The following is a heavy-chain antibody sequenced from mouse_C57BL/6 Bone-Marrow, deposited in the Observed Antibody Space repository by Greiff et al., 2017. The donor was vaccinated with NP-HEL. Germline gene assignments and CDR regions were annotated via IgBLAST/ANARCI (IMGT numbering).Heavy chain of an antibody. D-gene: IGHD1-1*02. V-gene: IGHV6-6*01. CDR3: TRLLSSYWYFDV. J-gene: IGHJ1*03. Sequence: EVMLVESGGGLVQPGGSMKLSCAASGFTFSDAWMDWVRQSPEKGLEWVAEIRNKANNHATYYAESVKGRFTISRDDSKSSVYLQMNSLRAEDTGIYYCTRLLSSYWYFDVWGTGTTVTVSS. CDR1: GFTFSDAW. CDR2: IRNKANNHAT.